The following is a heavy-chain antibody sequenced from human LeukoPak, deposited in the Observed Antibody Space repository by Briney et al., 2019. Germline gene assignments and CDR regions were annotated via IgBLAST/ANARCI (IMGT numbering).Heavy chain of an antibody. J-gene: IGHJ4*02. V-gene: IGHV4-59*01. CDR3: AREAVGMGRTFDY. D-gene: IGHD5-24*01. CDR1: GGSISSYY. Sequence: SETLSLTCTVSGGSISSYYWSWIRQPPGKGLEWIGYIYYSGSTNYNPSLKSRVTISVDTSKNQFSLKLSSVTAADTAVYYCAREAVGMGRTFDYWGQGTLVTVSS. CDR2: IYYSGST.